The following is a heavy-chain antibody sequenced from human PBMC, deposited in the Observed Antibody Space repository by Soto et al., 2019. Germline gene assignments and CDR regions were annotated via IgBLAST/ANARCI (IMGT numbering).Heavy chain of an antibody. CDR1: GGSFSGYY. Sequence: SETLSLTCAVYGGSFSGYYWSWIRQPPGKGLEWIGEINHSGSTNYNPSLKSRVTISVDTSKNQFSLKLSSVTAADTAVYYCAASTYYYDSSGYYPYYYGMDVWGQGTTVTVSS. V-gene: IGHV4-34*01. CDR2: INHSGST. J-gene: IGHJ6*02. CDR3: AASTYYYDSSGYYPYYYGMDV. D-gene: IGHD3-22*01.